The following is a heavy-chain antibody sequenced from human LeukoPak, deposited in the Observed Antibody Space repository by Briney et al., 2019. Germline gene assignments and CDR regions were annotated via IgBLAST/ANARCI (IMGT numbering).Heavy chain of an antibody. Sequence: GGSLTLSCAASGFTFSSSGMSWVRQAPGKGLEWVSAISGSGGSTYYADSVKGRFTISRDNSKNTLYLQMNSLRAEDTAVYYCARAEWEGDKFDYWGQGTLVTVSS. V-gene: IGHV3-23*01. CDR1: GFTFSSSG. CDR3: ARAEWEGDKFDY. CDR2: ISGSGGST. D-gene: IGHD1-26*01. J-gene: IGHJ4*02.